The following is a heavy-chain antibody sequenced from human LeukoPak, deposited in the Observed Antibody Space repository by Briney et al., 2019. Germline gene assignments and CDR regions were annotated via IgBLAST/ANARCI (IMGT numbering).Heavy chain of an antibody. Sequence: SETLSLTCTVSGGSISSYYWSWIRQPPGKGLEWIGYIYYSGSTNYNPSLKSRVTISVDTSKNQFSLKLSSVTAADTAVYYCAVYSGYDHFFGYWGQGTLVTVSS. D-gene: IGHD5-12*01. CDR2: IYYSGST. V-gene: IGHV4-59*01. CDR1: GGSISSYY. J-gene: IGHJ4*02. CDR3: AVYSGYDHFFGY.